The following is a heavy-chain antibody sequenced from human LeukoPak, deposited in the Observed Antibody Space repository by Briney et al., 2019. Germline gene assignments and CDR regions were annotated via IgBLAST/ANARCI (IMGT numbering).Heavy chain of an antibody. Sequence: PSETLSLTCAVYGGSFSGYYWSWIRQPPGKGLEWIGEINHSGSTNYNPSLKSRVTISVDTSKNQFSLKLSSVTAADTAVYYCARGRAGTFDYWGQGTLDTVSS. CDR1: GGSFSGYY. J-gene: IGHJ4*02. V-gene: IGHV4-34*01. CDR3: ARGRAGTFDY. D-gene: IGHD1/OR15-1a*01. CDR2: INHSGST.